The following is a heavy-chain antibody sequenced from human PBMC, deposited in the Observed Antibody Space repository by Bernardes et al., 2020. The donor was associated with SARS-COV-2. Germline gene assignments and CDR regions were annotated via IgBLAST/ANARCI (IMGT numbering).Heavy chain of an antibody. D-gene: IGHD1-1*01. CDR1: GDSLSSGGYY. CDR3: ARGRGPREPYYFDY. Sequence: SETLSLTCTVSGDSLSSGGYYWSWIRQHTGQGLEWIGYVYYSGSAFYNSSLRSRLTISVDTSKKQFSLNLSSVTAADAAVYYCARGRGPREPYYFDYWGQGTLVTVSS. J-gene: IGHJ4*02. CDR2: VYYSGSA. V-gene: IGHV4-31*03.